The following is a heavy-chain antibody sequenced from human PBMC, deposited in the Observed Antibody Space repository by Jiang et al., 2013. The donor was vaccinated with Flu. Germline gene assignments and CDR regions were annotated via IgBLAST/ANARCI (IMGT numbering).Heavy chain of an antibody. J-gene: IGHJ4*02. CDR3: ARVKGSAWYCDY. CDR1: GDSVSSNSAA. V-gene: IGHV6-1*01. Sequence: SQTLSLTCAISGDSVSSNSAAWNWIRQSPSRGLEWLGRTYYRSKWYTDYAISVKGRITINADTSKNQFSLQLNSVTPEDTAVYYCARVKGSAWYCDYWGQGTLVTV. D-gene: IGHD6-19*01. CDR2: TYYRSKWYT.